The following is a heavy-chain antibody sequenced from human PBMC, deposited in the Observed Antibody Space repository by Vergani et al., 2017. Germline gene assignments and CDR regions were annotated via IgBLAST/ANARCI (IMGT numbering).Heavy chain of an antibody. Sequence: QVQLVQSGAEVKKPGASVKVSCKASGYTFTGYYMHWVRQAPGQGLEWMGWINPNSGGTNYAQKFQGRVTMTRDTSISTAYMELSRLRSDDTAVYYCARDIRYSSGWYGIEAYYXFDYWGQGTLVTVSS. D-gene: IGHD6-19*01. CDR2: INPNSGGT. CDR1: GYTFTGYY. V-gene: IGHV1-2*02. J-gene: IGHJ4*02. CDR3: ARDIRYSSGWYGIEAYYXFDY.